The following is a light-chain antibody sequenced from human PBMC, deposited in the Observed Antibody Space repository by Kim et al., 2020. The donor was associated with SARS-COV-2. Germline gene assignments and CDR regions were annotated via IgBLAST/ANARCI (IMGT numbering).Light chain of an antibody. CDR1: QSIGGS. V-gene: IGKV6-21*01. CDR2: FAS. CDR3: LQTSTLPLT. J-gene: IGKJ2*01. Sequence: SVTPKERVTITCRASQSIGGSLHWFQQKPHQSPKLLIKFASQSFSGVPSRFSGSGSGTDFTLTINSLEAEDAATYYCLQTSTLPLTFGQGTKLEI.